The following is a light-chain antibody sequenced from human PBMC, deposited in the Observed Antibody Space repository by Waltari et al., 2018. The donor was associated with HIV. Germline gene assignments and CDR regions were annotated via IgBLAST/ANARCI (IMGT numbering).Light chain of an antibody. CDR3: QQFGSSLLS. CDR1: QTVDSSH. J-gene: IGKJ4*01. CDR2: GAS. Sequence: EIVLTQSPGTLSLSLGERAPLHCRTSQTVDSSHLAWYQQKRDQPPRLLMYGASTRDTGVPDRFSGSGSGTNFTLTINTLEPEDFAVYYCQQFGSSLLSFGGGTKVEIK. V-gene: IGKV3-20*01.